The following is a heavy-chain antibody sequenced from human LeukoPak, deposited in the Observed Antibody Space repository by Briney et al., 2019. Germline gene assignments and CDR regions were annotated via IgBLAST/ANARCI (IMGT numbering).Heavy chain of an antibody. CDR2: IYYSGST. J-gene: IGHJ4*02. CDR3: ARKRAGNSPFGY. V-gene: IGHV4-39*01. Sequence: PSETLSLTCTVSGGSISSSSYYWNWIRQPPGKGLEWIGSIYYSGSTYYNPSLKSRVTISVDTSKNQFSLKLSSVTAADTAVYYCARKRAGNSPFGYWGQGTLVTVSS. D-gene: IGHD4-23*01. CDR1: GGSISSSSYY.